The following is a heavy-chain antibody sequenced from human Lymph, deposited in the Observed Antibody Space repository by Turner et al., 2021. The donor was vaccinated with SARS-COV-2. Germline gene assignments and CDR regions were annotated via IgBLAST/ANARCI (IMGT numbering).Heavy chain of an antibody. CDR3: ARSLGYSSGWYGDAFDI. Sequence: QVHLVQSGAEVKKPGASVKVSIKASGYTFAGYYVHWVRQAPGQGLEWMGWINPNSGGTDYAQNVQGRVTMTRDTSISTAYMELSRLSSDDTAVYYCARSLGYSSGWYGDAFDIWGLGTMVTVSS. D-gene: IGHD6-19*01. J-gene: IGHJ3*02. CDR1: GYTFAGYY. V-gene: IGHV1-2*02. CDR2: INPNSGGT.